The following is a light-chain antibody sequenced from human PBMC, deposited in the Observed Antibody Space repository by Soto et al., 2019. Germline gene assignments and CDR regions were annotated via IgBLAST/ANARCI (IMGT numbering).Light chain of an antibody. J-gene: IGLJ1*01. CDR3: SSYAGGNNFV. Sequence: QSVLTQPPSASGSPGQSVTISCTGTSNDVGYYDYVSWYHQYPGKAPKLMIYEVNKRPSGVPDRFSGSKSGNTAFLTVSGLRAEDEAEYHCSSYAGGNNFVFGSGTKLTVL. CDR2: EVN. V-gene: IGLV2-8*01. CDR1: SNDVGYYDY.